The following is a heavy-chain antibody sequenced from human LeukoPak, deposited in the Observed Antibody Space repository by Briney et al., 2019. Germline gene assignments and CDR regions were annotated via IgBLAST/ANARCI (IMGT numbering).Heavy chain of an antibody. J-gene: IGHJ4*02. CDR2: IYYSGST. CDR3: AREITGTTGL. D-gene: IGHD1-7*01. V-gene: IGHV4-61*01. Sequence: SETLSLTCTVSGYSISSGYYWSWIRQPPGKGLEWIGYIYYSGSTNYNPSLKSRVTISVDTSKNQFSLKLSSVTAADTAVYYCAREITGTTGLWGQGTLVTVSS. CDR1: GYSISSGYY.